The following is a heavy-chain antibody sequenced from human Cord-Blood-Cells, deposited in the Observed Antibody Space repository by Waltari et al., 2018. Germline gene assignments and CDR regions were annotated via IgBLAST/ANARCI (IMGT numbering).Heavy chain of an antibody. CDR3: ARGVGCSGGSCYPDY. V-gene: IGHV1-2*02. Sequence: QVQLVQSGAAVKKPGASVKVSCKASGSTFTGYYMHWVGQAPGQGLEWMGWINPNSGGTNYAQKFQGRVTMTRDTSISTAYMELSRLRSDDTAVYYCARGVGCSGGSCYPDYWGQGTLVTVSS. CDR2: INPNSGGT. CDR1: GSTFTGYY. D-gene: IGHD2-15*01. J-gene: IGHJ4*02.